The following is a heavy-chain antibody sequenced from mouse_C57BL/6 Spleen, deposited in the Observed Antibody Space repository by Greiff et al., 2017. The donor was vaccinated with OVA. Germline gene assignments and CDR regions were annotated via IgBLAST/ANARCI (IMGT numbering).Heavy chain of an antibody. CDR2: ISSGSSTI. D-gene: IGHD1-1*01. Sequence: EVMLVESGGGLVKPGGSLKLSCAASGFTFSDYGMHWVRQAPEKGLEWVAYISSGSSTIYYADTVQGRFTISRDNAKNTLFLQMTSLRSEDTAMYYCARWGVVATHDYAMDYWGQGTSVTVSS. CDR1: GFTFSDYG. J-gene: IGHJ4*01. V-gene: IGHV5-17*01. CDR3: ARWGVVATHDYAMDY.